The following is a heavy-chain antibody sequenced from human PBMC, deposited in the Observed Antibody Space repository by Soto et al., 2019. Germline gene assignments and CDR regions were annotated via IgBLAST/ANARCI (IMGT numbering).Heavy chain of an antibody. Sequence: VGSLRLSCASSVFSFEDYTMHWVRHTPGKCPEWISLISWDGGRTLYSDSVKGLFIISRDNSKNSLYLQMNSLTTEDSALYFCARDSYDSLCCQKRSFPHWGKRSLVTV. J-gene: IGHJ1*01. D-gene: IGHD3-3*01. CDR1: VFSFEDYT. CDR3: ARDSYDSLCCQKRSFPH. CDR2: ISWDGGRT. V-gene: IGHV3-43*01.